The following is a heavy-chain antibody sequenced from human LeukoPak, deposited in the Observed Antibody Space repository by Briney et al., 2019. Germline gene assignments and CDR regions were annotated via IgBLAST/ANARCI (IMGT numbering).Heavy chain of an antibody. Sequence: PGGSLRLSCAASGFTFSSYAMHWVRQAPGKGLEWVAVISYDGSNKYYADSVKGRFTISRDNSKNTLYLQMNSLGAEDTAVYYCARDLYGSGWYEVCDYWGQGTLVTVSS. CDR3: ARDLYGSGWYEVCDY. D-gene: IGHD6-19*01. V-gene: IGHV3-30-3*01. CDR2: ISYDGSNK. CDR1: GFTFSSYA. J-gene: IGHJ4*02.